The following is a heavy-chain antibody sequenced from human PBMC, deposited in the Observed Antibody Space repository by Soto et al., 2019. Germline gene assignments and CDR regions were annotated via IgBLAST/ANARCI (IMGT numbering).Heavy chain of an antibody. CDR1: GFTFSDYY. D-gene: IGHD2-2*01. Sequence: PGGPLRLSCAASGFTFSDYYMSWIRQAPGKGLEWVSYISSSSSTIYYADSVKGRFTISRDNAKNSLYLQMNSLRAEDTAVYYCAREYCSSTSCLNWFDPWGQGTLVTVSS. CDR2: ISSSSSTI. J-gene: IGHJ5*02. CDR3: AREYCSSTSCLNWFDP. V-gene: IGHV3-11*04.